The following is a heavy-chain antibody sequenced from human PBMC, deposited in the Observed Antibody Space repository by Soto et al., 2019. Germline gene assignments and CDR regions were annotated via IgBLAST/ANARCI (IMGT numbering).Heavy chain of an antibody. CDR3: ARVLTWGLKYYDFCSGYSPVDY. J-gene: IGHJ4*02. CDR1: GYNFTSYY. D-gene: IGHD3-3*01. Sequence: SVKVSCKASGYNFTSYYMHWVRQAPGQWLEWMGIIDPSGGSTSYAQKFQGRVSMTRDTSTTTVHMDLNSLRSEDTAVYYCARVLTWGLKYYDFCSGYSPVDYWWLRTLVTVAS. CDR2: IDPSGGST. V-gene: IGHV1-46*03.